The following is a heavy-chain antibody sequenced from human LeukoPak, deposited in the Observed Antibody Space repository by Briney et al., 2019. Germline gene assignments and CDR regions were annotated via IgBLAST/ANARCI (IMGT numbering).Heavy chain of an antibody. J-gene: IGHJ6*02. CDR1: VFAFSSYW. Sequence: PGGSMRLSCAASVFAFSSYWMDWARHAPWKGLEWVASINHNGNVNYYVDSVKGRFTISRDNAKNSLYLQMSNLRAEDTAVYFCARGGGLDVWGQGATVTVSS. V-gene: IGHV3-7*03. CDR2: INHNGNVN. CDR3: ARGGGLDV. D-gene: IGHD3-16*01.